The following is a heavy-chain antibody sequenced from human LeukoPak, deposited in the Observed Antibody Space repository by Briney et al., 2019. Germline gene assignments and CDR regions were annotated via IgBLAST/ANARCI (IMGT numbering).Heavy chain of an antibody. D-gene: IGHD4-17*01. CDR3: ARQPATVTPLTADDYFDY. V-gene: IGHV1-46*01. CDR2: INPSGGST. CDR1: GYTFTSYN. Sequence: ASVKVSCKASGYTFTSYNMHWVRQAPGQGLEWMGIINPSGGSTSYAQKFQGRVTMTRDTSTSTVYMELSSLRSEDTAVYYCARQPATVTPLTADDYFDYWGQGTLVTVSS. J-gene: IGHJ4*02.